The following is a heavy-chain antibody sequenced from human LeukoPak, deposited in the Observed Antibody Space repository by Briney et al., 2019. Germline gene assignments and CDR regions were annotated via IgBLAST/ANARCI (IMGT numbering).Heavy chain of an antibody. D-gene: IGHD6-6*01. CDR3: AREIVAAARSNRDIYNWFDP. CDR2: IYYSGST. J-gene: IGHJ5*02. V-gene: IGHV4-39*07. Sequence: SSETLSLTCTVSGGSISSSSYYWGWIRQPPGKGLEWIGSIYYSGSTYYNPSLKSRVTISVDTSKNQFSLKLSSVTAADTAVYYCAREIVAAARSNRDIYNWFDPWGQGTLVTVSS. CDR1: GGSISSSSYY.